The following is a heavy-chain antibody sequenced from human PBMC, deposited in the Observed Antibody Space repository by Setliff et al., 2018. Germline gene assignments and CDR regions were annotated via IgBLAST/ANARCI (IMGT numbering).Heavy chain of an antibody. CDR2: ISGHNGKT. V-gene: IGHV1-18*01. D-gene: IGHD3-10*01. J-gene: IGHJ6*02. Sequence: ASVKVSCKASGYTLSNSILSWVRQAPGQGLEWMGWISGHNGKTMYAQKFQDRVVMTTDTDTGTAYMELRSLRFDDSAIYYCAKEPAVSLTEAVRRSYCDYALDVWGQGTTVTVSS. CDR1: GYTLSNSI. CDR3: AKEPAVSLTEAVRRSYCDYALDV.